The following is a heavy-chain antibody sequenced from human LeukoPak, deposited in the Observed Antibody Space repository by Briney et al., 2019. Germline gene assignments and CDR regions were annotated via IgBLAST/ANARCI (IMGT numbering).Heavy chain of an antibody. CDR1: GFTFSGSA. D-gene: IGHD3-22*01. J-gene: IGHJ4*02. V-gene: IGHV3-73*01. CDR3: TRRSGDDSRGYYDY. Sequence: GGSLRLSCAASGFTFSGSAMHWVRQASGKGLEWVGRIRSKVNNYATAYAASVKGRFTISRDESKNTAYLQMNSLKTEDTAVYYCTRRSGDDSRGYYDYWGQGTLVTVSA. CDR2: IRSKVNNYAT.